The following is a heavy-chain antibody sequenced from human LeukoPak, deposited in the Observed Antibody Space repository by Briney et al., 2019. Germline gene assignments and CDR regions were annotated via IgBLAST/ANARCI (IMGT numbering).Heavy chain of an antibody. CDR1: GFTFSSYA. V-gene: IGHV3-23*01. CDR3: ARDLCSSTSCSPVGDDYGMDV. J-gene: IGHJ6*02. Sequence: PGGSLRLSCAASGFTFSSYAMSWVRQAPGKGLEWVSAISGSGGSTYYADSVKGRFTISRDNSKNTLYLQMDSLRAEDTAVYYCARDLCSSTSCSPVGDDYGMDVWGQGTTVTVSS. D-gene: IGHD2-2*01. CDR2: ISGSGGST.